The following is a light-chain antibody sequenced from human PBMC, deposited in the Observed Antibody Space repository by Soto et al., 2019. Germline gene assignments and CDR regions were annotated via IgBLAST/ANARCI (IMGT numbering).Light chain of an antibody. CDR3: MQTLQTLGT. CDR2: LGS. CDR1: QSLLYSNGYTY. J-gene: IGKJ1*01. V-gene: IGKV2-28*01. Sequence: DIVMTQSPLSLPVTPGEPASISCRSSQSLLYSNGYTYLAWYLQKPGPSPQLLIYLGSSRAPGVPNRLSGSGSGTDFTLKISRVEAENVGVYCFMQTLQTLGTFGQGTNVDIK.